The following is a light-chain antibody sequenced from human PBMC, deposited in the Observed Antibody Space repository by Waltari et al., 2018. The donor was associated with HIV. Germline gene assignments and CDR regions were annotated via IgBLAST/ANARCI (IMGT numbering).Light chain of an antibody. V-gene: IGLV1-51*02. J-gene: IGLJ2*01. CDR3: ASWDSSLSVL. CDR1: ISNIGNNY. CDR2: GDD. Sequence: QSVLTQPPSVSAAPGQKVTISCSGSISNIGNNYVSWYQHLPGTAPKLLIYGDDKRYPGIPDPISASKSGTSATLAITGLQTGDEADYYCASWDSSLSVLFGGGTKLAVL.